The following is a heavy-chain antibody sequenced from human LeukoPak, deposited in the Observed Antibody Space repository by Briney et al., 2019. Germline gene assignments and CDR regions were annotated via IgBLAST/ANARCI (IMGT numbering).Heavy chain of an antibody. V-gene: IGHV4-39*07. J-gene: IGHJ4*02. D-gene: IGHD5-12*01. CDR2: IYYSGST. Sequence: PSETLSLTCTVSGGSISSSSYYWGWIRQPPGKGLEWIGSIYYSGSTYYNPSLKSRVTISVDTSKNQFSLKLSSVTAADTAVYYCARAPPYSGSYLWGQGTLVTVSS. CDR3: ARAPPYSGSYL. CDR1: GGSISSSSYY.